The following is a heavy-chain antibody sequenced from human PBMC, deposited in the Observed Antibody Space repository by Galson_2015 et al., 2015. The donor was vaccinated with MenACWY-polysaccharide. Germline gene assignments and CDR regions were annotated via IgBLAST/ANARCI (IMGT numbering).Heavy chain of an antibody. D-gene: IGHD2-8*02. V-gene: IGHV3-7*01. CDR1: GFIFINHW. CDR3: AREGLVEAFEN. J-gene: IGHJ3*02. Sequence: SLRLSCATSGFIFINHWMSWVRQAPGKGLEWVANIRQDGFEKYHVDSVKGRFTISRDNAENSVFLQMNSLRVEDTAVYYCAREGLVEAFENWGQGTMVTVSS. CDR2: IRQDGFEK.